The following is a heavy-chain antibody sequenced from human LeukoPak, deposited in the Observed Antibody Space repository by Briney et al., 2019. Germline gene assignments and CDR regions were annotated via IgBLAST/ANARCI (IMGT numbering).Heavy chain of an antibody. CDR1: GITFSSYG. D-gene: IGHD3-10*01. V-gene: IGHV3-48*04. J-gene: IGHJ4*02. Sequence: GGSLRLSCAASGITFSSYGMSWVRQAPGKGLEWVSSISSTGGTTYYADSVKGRFTISRDNAKNSLYLQMDSLRAEDTAVYYCARDGITMRILEYWGQGTPVTVSS. CDR3: ARDGITMRILEY. CDR2: ISSTGGTT.